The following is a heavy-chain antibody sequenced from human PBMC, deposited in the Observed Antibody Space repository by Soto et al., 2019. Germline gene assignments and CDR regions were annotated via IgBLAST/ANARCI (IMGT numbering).Heavy chain of an antibody. V-gene: IGHV3-30*18. CDR1: GFTFRSYV. CDR2: ISYDGSNK. Sequence: QVQLVESGGGVVQPGRSLRLSCAASGFTFRSYVMHWVRQAPGKGLEWVAIISYDGSNKYYVNSVKGRFTISRDNSNNTLYLQMNSLRAEDTAINYCAKDLSREVATTTKMYYHYGMDVWGQGTTVTVSS. CDR3: AKDLSREVATTTKMYYHYGMDV. D-gene: IGHD5-12*01. J-gene: IGHJ6*02.